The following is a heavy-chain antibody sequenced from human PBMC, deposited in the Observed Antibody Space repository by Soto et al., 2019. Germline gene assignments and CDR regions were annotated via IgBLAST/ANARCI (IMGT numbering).Heavy chain of an antibody. CDR2: ISYDGSNK. V-gene: IGHV3-30*18. CDR1: GFTFSSYG. CDR3: AKDAYCSSTSCYYYYYYGMDV. J-gene: IGHJ6*02. Sequence: PGGSLRLSCAASGFTFSSYGMHWVRQAPGKGLEWVAVISYDGSNKYYADSVKGRFTISRDNSKNTLYLQMNSLRAEDAAVYYCAKDAYCSSTSCYYYYYYGMDVWGQGTTVTVSS. D-gene: IGHD2-2*01.